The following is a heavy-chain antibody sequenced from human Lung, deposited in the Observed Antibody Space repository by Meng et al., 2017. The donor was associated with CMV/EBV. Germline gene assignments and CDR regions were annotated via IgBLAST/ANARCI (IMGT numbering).Heavy chain of an antibody. Sequence: LSXAVYGGSLSGYYWSWIRQPPGKGLEWIGEITHSGSTKYNPSLKSRVTISVDTSNNQFSLNVKSVTAADMGVYYCARGGREETYGPNFDSWDQGTLVTVSS. V-gene: IGHV4-34*01. D-gene: IGHD3-10*01. CDR2: ITHSGST. J-gene: IGHJ4*02. CDR1: GGSLSGYY. CDR3: ARGGREETYGPNFDS.